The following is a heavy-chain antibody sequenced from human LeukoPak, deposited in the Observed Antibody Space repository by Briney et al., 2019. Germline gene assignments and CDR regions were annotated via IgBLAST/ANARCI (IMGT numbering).Heavy chain of an antibody. CDR2: ISSSSSYI. CDR1: GFTFSSYS. CDR3: ARAHPIVVVAALDY. D-gene: IGHD2-15*01. V-gene: IGHV3-21*01. Sequence: KSGGSLRLSCAASGFTFSSYSMNWVRQAPGKGLEWVSSISSSSSYIYYADSVKGRFTISRDNAKNSLYLQMNSLRAEDTAVYYCARAHPIVVVAALDYWGQGTLVTVSS. J-gene: IGHJ4*02.